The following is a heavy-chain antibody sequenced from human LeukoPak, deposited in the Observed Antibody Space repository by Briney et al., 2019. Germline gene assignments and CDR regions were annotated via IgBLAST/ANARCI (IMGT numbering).Heavy chain of an antibody. D-gene: IGHD4-23*01. J-gene: IGHJ4*02. CDR2: VSSNGDST. CDR3: ARRGGYYFDY. CDR1: GFTFSSYA. Sequence: GGSLRLSCAASGFTFSSYAMHWVRQVPGKRLEYLSAVSSNGDSTYYANSVKGRFTISRDNSKNTLYLQMGSLRAEDMAVYYCARRGGYYFDYWGQGTLVTVSS. V-gene: IGHV3-64*01.